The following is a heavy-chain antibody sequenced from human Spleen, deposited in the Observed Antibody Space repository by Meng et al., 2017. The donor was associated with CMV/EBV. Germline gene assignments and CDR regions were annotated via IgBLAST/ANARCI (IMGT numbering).Heavy chain of an antibody. CDR2: IKSKTDGGTT. Sequence: GESLKISCAASGFTFSNAWMSWVRQAPGKGLEWVGRIKSKTDGGTTDYAAPVKGRFTISRDDSKNTLYLQMNSLKTEDTAVYYCTTVELPEEYFQHWGQGTLVTVPQ. CDR1: GFTFSNAW. J-gene: IGHJ1*01. V-gene: IGHV3-15*01. CDR3: TTVELPEEYFQH. D-gene: IGHD1-7*01.